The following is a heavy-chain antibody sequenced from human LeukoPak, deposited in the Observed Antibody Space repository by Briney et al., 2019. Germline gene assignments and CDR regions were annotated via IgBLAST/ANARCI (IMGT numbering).Heavy chain of an antibody. D-gene: IGHD5-24*01. J-gene: IGHJ5*02. Sequence: SETLSLTCTVSGGSISSGGYYWSWIRQHPGKGLEWIGYIYYSGSTYYNPSLKSRVTISVYTSKNQFSLKLSSVTAADTAVYYCARDRRDGYNSNWFDPWGQGTLVTVSS. V-gene: IGHV4-30-4*08. CDR3: ARDRRDGYNSNWFDP. CDR1: GGSISSGGYY. CDR2: IYYSGST.